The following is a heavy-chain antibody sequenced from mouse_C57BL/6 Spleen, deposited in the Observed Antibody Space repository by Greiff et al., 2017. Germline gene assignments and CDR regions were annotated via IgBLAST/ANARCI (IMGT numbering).Heavy chain of an antibody. V-gene: IGHV5-6*02. CDR2: ISSGGSYT. Sequence: EVKLVESGGDLVKPGGSLKLSCAASGFTFSSYGMSWVRQTPDKRLEWVATISSGGSYTYYPDSVKGRFTISRDNAKNTLYLQMSSLNSEDTAMYYCARHIAPSSYFDYWGQGTTLTVSS. J-gene: IGHJ2*01. CDR3: ARHIAPSSYFDY. CDR1: GFTFSSYG.